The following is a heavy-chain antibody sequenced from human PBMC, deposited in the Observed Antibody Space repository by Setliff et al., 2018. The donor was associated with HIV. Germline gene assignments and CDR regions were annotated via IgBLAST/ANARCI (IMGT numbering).Heavy chain of an antibody. CDR2: IYHSGST. D-gene: IGHD3-10*01. CDR1: GYSISIGYY. J-gene: IGHJ4*02. Sequence: PSETLSLTCAVSGYSISIGYYWGWIRQPPGKGLEWIGNIYHSGSTYYNPSLKSRVTLSVDTSKNSFSLHLTSVTAADTAVYFCARARGPPLPVLDFWGPGTLVTVSS. V-gene: IGHV4-38-2*01. CDR3: ARARGPPLPVLDF.